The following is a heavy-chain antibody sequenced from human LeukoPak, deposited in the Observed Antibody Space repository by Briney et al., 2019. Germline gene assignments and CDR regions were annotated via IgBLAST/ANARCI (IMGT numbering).Heavy chain of an antibody. CDR2: ISYDGSNK. CDR3: ARENNFSGYSYSFDY. CDR1: GFTFSSYA. V-gene: IGHV3-30-3*01. D-gene: IGHD5-18*01. Sequence: GGSLRLSCAASGFTFSSYAMHWVRQAPGKGLEWVAVISYDGSNKYYADSVKGRFTISRDNSKNTLYLQMNSLRAEDTAVYYCARENNFSGYSYSFDYWGQGTLVTVS. J-gene: IGHJ4*02.